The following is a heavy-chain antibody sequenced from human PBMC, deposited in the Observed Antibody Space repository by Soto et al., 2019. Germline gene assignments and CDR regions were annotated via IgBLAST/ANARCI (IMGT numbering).Heavy chain of an antibody. CDR1: GFTFSNAW. Sequence: EVQLVESGGGLVKPGGSLTLSCAASGFTFSNAWMSWVRQAPGKGLEWVGRIKSKTDGGATDYAAPVKGRFTISRDDSKNTLYLQMNSLQTEDTAVYYCTTDVYCPSSGCGVDVWGQGTTVTVSS. CDR3: TTDVYCPSSGCGVDV. D-gene: IGHD2-2*01. V-gene: IGHV3-15*01. J-gene: IGHJ6*02. CDR2: IKSKTDGGAT.